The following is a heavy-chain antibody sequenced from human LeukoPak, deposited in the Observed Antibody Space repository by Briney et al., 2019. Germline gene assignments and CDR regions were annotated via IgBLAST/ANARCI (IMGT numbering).Heavy chain of an antibody. J-gene: IGHJ6*02. Sequence: ASVKVSCKASGYTFTSDGISWVRQAPGQGLEWMGWITTYNGNTNYAQKVQGRVTMTTDTSTSTAYMELRRLGSDDTAVYYCARGTGYYYYDMDVWGQGTTVTVSS. CDR1: GYTFTSDG. V-gene: IGHV1-18*01. D-gene: IGHD1-14*01. CDR2: ITTYNGNT. CDR3: ARGTGYYYYDMDV.